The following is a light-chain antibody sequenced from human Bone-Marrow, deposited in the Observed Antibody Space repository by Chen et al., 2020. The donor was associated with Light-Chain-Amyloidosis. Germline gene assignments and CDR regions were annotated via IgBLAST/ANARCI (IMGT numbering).Light chain of an antibody. CDR1: HNVGRDY. Sequence: ENVLTQSPGTLSLSPGERATLSCRATHNVGRDYLAWYQQKVGQAPRLLIYGASSRATGIPDRFSGSGSGTDFTLTISRLEPEDFALYYCQQRNYWPLTFGGGTEVEIK. CDR3: QQRNYWPLT. V-gene: IGKV3D-20*02. J-gene: IGKJ4*01. CDR2: GAS.